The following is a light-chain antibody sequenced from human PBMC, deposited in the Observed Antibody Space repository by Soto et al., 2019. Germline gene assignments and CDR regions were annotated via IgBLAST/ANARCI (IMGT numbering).Light chain of an antibody. CDR2: GNS. CDR3: QSYDSSLSGWV. V-gene: IGLV1-40*01. Sequence: QSVLTQPPSVSGAPGQRDTISCTGSSSKIGAGYDVHWYQQLPGRAPKLLIYGNSNRPSGVPDRFSGSKSGTSASLAITGLQAEDEADYYCQSYDSSLSGWVFGGGTKLTVL. J-gene: IGLJ3*02. CDR1: SSKIGAGYD.